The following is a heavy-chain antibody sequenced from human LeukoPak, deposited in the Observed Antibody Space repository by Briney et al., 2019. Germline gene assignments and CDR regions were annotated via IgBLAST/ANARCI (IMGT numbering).Heavy chain of an antibody. CDR1: GFNFDDYA. Sequence: PGGSLRLSCAASGFNFDDYAMHWVRQPPGKGLERVSGISWNSANIGYADSVKGRFTISRDNAKNSLYLQMNSLRDEDSAFYYCATVAGSSLSRNYFDPWGQGTLVTVSS. D-gene: IGHD6-6*01. CDR3: ATVAGSSLSRNYFDP. V-gene: IGHV3-9*01. CDR2: ISWNSANI. J-gene: IGHJ5*02.